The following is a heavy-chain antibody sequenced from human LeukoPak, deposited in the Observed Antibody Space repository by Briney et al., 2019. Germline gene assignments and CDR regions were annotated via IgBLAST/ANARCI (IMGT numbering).Heavy chain of an antibody. CDR1: GGSISSHY. CDR2: IYTSGST. D-gene: IGHD3-10*01. CDR3: ARDLGITMVRGVIRGSPNWFDP. V-gene: IGHV4-4*07. Sequence: SETLSLTCTVSGGSISSHYWSWVRQPAGKGLEWIGRIYTSGSTNHNPSLKSRVTMSVDTSKNQFSLKLSSVTAADTAVYYCARDLGITMVRGVIRGSPNWFDPWGQGTLVTVSS. J-gene: IGHJ5*02.